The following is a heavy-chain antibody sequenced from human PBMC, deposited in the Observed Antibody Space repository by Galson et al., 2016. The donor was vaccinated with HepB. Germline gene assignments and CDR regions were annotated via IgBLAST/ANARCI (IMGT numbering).Heavy chain of an antibody. CDR2: MGPAGDK. J-gene: IGHJ4*02. Sequence: LRLSCAISGFTFNDYDMHWVRQGTGESLEWVATMGPAGDKYYPGSVKGRFTVSRESAKNSLYLQMDSLRAGDSGVYYCASGPHWNHAFWGQGTLVTVSS. CDR3: ASGPHWNHAF. D-gene: IGHD1-1*01. CDR1: GFTFNDYD. V-gene: IGHV3-13*01.